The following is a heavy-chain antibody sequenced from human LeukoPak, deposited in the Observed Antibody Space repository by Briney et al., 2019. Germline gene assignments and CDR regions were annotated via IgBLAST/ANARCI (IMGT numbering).Heavy chain of an antibody. Sequence: GGSLRLSCAASGFTFSSYGMHWVRQAPGKGLEWVAGIWYDGSNKYYADSVKGRFTISRDNSKNTLYLQMDSLRAEDTAVYYCARVRSAYYYYYGMDVWGQGTTVTVSS. J-gene: IGHJ6*02. CDR1: GFTFSSYG. CDR3: ARVRSAYYYYYGMDV. CDR2: IWYDGSNK. V-gene: IGHV3-33*01.